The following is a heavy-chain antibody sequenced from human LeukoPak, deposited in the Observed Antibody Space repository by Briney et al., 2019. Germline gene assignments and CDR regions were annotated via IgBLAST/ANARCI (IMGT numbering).Heavy chain of an antibody. J-gene: IGHJ4*02. CDR3: AREVTTGIPDY. D-gene: IGHD4-17*01. Sequence: ASVKVSCKASGYTFTGYYMHWVRQAPGQWLEWMGWINPNSGGTNYAQKFQGRVTMTRDTSISTAYMELSSLRSEDTAVYYCAREVTTGIPDYWGQGTLVTVSS. V-gene: IGHV1-2*02. CDR2: INPNSGGT. CDR1: GYTFTGYY.